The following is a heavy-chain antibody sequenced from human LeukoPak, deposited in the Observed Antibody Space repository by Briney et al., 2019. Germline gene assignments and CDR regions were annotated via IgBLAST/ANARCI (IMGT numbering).Heavy chain of an antibody. CDR2: INHSGST. Sequence: SETLSLTCAVYGGSFSGYYWSWIRQPPGKGLEWIGEINHSGSTNYNPSLKSRVTISVDTSKNQFSLKLSSVTAADTAVYYCARAWGPNDYFGYWGQGTLVTVSS. CDR3: ARAWGPNDYFGY. CDR1: GGSFSGYY. J-gene: IGHJ4*02. D-gene: IGHD3-16*01. V-gene: IGHV4-34*01.